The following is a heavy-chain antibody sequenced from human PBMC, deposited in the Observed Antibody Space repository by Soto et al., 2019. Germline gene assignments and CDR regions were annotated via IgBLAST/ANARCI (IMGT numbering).Heavy chain of an antibody. CDR3: AKAAVAGRYYYSGMDV. Sequence: PGGSLRLSCAASGFTFSTYAMEWVRQAPGKGLEWVSVISGSGGSTYYADSVKGRSTISRDNSKNTLYLQMNSLRAEDTAVFYCAKAAVAGRYYYSGMDVWGQGTTVTVSS. D-gene: IGHD6-19*01. CDR1: GFTFSTYA. J-gene: IGHJ6*02. CDR2: ISGSGGST. V-gene: IGHV3-23*01.